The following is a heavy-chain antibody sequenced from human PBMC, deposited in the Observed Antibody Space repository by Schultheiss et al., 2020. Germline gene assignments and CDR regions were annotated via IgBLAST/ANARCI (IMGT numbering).Heavy chain of an antibody. CDR3: ARGSDIVVVPAATGLKEFIRYYYYYMDV. J-gene: IGHJ6*03. Sequence: WGSLRLPCAASGFTFSSYSMNWVRQAPGKGLEWVSSISSSSGYIYYADSVKGRFTISRDNAKNSLYLQMNSLRAEDTAVYYCARGSDIVVVPAATGLKEFIRYYYYYMDVWGRGTTVTVPS. CDR2: ISSSSGYI. D-gene: IGHD2-2*01. CDR1: GFTFSSYS. V-gene: IGHV3-21*01.